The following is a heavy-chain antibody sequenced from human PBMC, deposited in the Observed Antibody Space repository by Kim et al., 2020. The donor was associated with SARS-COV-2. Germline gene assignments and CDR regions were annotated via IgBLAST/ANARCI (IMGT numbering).Heavy chain of an antibody. J-gene: IGHJ3*02. CDR2: IHHSGNT. Sequence: SETLSLTCSVSGDSFRNYYWHWIRQPPGKGLEWIAYIHHSGNTDYTPSLKSRVTISVDTSKSQFSLKLTSVTAADTAVYYCARVPSTPGYSYGAFDIWGRGTMVTVS. CDR3: ARVPSTPGYSYGAFDI. D-gene: IGHD1-1*01. CDR1: GDSFRNYY. V-gene: IGHV4-59*01.